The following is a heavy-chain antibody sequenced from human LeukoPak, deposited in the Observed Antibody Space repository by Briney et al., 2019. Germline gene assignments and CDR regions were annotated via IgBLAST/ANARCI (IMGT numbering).Heavy chain of an antibody. D-gene: IGHD3-10*01. CDR3: ARVGTYGSGSYLSWLDY. CDR2: IYYIGST. Sequence: PSQTLSLTCTVSGGSISSYYSSWVRHPPGEGLEWIGYIYYIGSTNYNPSLKRRVTISVDTSKDQFSLKLSSVPAADTAVDSCARVGTYGSGSYLSWLDYWGQGTLVTVSS. CDR1: GGSISSYY. J-gene: IGHJ4*02. V-gene: IGHV4-59*01.